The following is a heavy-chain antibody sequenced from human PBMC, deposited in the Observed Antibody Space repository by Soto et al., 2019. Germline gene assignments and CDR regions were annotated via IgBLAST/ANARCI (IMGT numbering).Heavy chain of an antibody. V-gene: IGHV4-34*01. CDR3: AGYDFWSGYYNYYYYYGMDV. J-gene: IGHJ6*02. D-gene: IGHD3-3*01. CDR1: GGSFSGYY. CDR2: INRSGST. Sequence: SETLSLTCAVYGGSFSGYYWSWIRQPPGKGLEWIGEINRSGSTNYNPSLKSRVTISVDTSKNQFSLKLSSVTAADTAVYYCAGYDFWSGYYNYYYYYGMDVWGQGTTVTVSS.